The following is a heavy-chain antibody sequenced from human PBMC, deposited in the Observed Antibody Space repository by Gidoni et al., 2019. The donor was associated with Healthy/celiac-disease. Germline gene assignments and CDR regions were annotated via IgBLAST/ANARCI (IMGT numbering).Heavy chain of an antibody. CDR3: AKDLPPIQLWSHTLDY. V-gene: IGHV3-23*01. CDR2: ISGSGGST. J-gene: IGHJ4*02. CDR1: GFTFGRYA. Sequence: EVQLLESGGGLVQPGGSLRLSGAASGFTFGRYAMSWVRQAPGKGLEWVSAISGSGGSTYYADSVKGRFTISRDNSKNTLYLQMNSLRAEDTAVYYCAKDLPPIQLWSHTLDYWGQGTLVTVSS. D-gene: IGHD5-18*01.